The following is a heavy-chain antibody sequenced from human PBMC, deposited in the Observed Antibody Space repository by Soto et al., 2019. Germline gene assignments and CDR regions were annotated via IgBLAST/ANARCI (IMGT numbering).Heavy chain of an antibody. D-gene: IGHD2-15*01. V-gene: IGHV3-23*01. CDR2: ISGSGGST. J-gene: IGHJ4*02. CDR3: AKDPLGYCSGGSCYYFDY. Sequence: EVQLLESGGGLVQPGGSLRLSCAASGFTFSSYAMSWVRQAPGKGPEWVSAISGSGGSTYYADSVKGRFTIARDNSKNTLYLHMNSLRAEDTAVYYCAKDPLGYCSGGSCYYFDYWGQGTLVTVSS. CDR1: GFTFSSYA.